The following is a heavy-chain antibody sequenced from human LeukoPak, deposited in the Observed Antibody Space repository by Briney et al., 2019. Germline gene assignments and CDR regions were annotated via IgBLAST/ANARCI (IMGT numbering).Heavy chain of an antibody. CDR3: AKGYGSTWTFDY. V-gene: IGHV3-11*04. CDR1: GITFSDYY. CDR2: ISSTGSTT. D-gene: IGHD6-13*01. Sequence: PGGSLRLSCAASGITFSDYYMSWIRQVPGKGLEWLAYISSTGSTTNYADSVKGRFTISRDITKKSLYLQMNSLGGEDTAVYYCAKGYGSTWTFDYWGQGILVTVSS. J-gene: IGHJ4*02.